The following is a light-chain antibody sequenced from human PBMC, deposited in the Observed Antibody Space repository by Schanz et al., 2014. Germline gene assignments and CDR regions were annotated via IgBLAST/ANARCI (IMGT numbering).Light chain of an antibody. J-gene: IGKJ2*01. Sequence: EIVLTQSPGTLSLSPGERATLSCRASQSVSSSYLAWYQQKPGQAPRLLIYDASARATSIPDRFSGSGSGTDFTLTISSVEPEDFAVYYCQQYGSSPYTFGQGTKLEIK. CDR2: DAS. CDR3: QQYGSSPYT. CDR1: QSVSSSY. V-gene: IGKV3-20*01.